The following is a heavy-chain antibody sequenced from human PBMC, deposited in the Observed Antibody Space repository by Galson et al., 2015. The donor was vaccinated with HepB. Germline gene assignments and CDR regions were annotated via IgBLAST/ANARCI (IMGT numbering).Heavy chain of an antibody. CDR2: IIPIFGTA. CDR1: GGTFSSYA. J-gene: IGHJ4*02. CDR3: ARATLGYYDSSGYYG. D-gene: IGHD3-22*01. V-gene: IGHV1-69*13. Sequence: SVKVSCKASGGTFSSYAVSWVRRAPGQGLEWMGGIIPIFGTANYAQKFQGRVTITADESTSTAYMELSSLRSEDTAVYYCARATLGYYDSSGYYGWGQGTLVTVSS.